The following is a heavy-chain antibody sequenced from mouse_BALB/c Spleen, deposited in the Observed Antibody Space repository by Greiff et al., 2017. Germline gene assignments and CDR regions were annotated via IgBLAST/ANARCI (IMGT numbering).Heavy chain of an antibody. CDR1: GFNIKDYY. Sequence: SGAELVRSGASVKLSCTASGFNIKDYYMHWVKQRPEQGLEWIGWIDPENGDTEYAPKFQGKATMTADTSSNTAYLQLSSLTSEDTAVYYCNAYLRRGSLYAMDYWGQGTSVTVSS. CDR2: IDPENGDT. V-gene: IGHV14-4*02. D-gene: IGHD2-12*01. CDR3: NAYLRRGSLYAMDY. J-gene: IGHJ4*01.